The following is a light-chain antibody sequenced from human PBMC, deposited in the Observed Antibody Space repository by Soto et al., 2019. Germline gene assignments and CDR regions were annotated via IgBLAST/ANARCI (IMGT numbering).Light chain of an antibody. V-gene: IGKV2-28*01. Sequence: DIVMTQSPLSLPVTPVEPASISFRSSQSLLHSNGYYYLDWYLQKPGQSPQLLIYLGSNRASGVPDRFSGSGSGTDFTLKISRVEAEDVGVYYCMQALQTRTFGQGTKVDIK. J-gene: IGKJ1*01. CDR1: QSLLHSNGYYY. CDR3: MQALQTRT. CDR2: LGS.